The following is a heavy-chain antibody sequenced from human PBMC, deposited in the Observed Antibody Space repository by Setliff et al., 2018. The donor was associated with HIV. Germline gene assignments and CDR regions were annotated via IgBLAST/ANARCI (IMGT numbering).Heavy chain of an antibody. V-gene: IGHV1-18*01. CDR1: GYTFTTYG. D-gene: IGHD1-7*01. CDR2: ISTYSDET. CDR3: ARDLLGGNFLLETFEI. Sequence: ASVKVSCKPSGYTFTTYGLSWVRQAPGQGLEWMGWISTYSDETSYSQNLQGRLTVTRDTSASIAYMQLSSLRSEDTAVYYCARDLLGGNFLLETFEIWGQGTMVTVSS. J-gene: IGHJ3*02.